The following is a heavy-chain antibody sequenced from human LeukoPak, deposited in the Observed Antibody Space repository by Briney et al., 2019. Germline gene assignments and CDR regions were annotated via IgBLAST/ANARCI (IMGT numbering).Heavy chain of an antibody. CDR2: INHSGST. D-gene: IGHD3-16*01. V-gene: IGHV4-34*01. Sequence: AEILFLTCAVDGGFFSDYDWSWIRQPPGKGLEWIGEINHSGSTNYKPSLKSRVTISVDTSNNQCSLRLSSVTAADTAVYYCARGHYGYPDYWGQGTLVTVSS. J-gene: IGHJ4*02. CDR3: ARGHYGYPDY. CDR1: GGFFSDYD.